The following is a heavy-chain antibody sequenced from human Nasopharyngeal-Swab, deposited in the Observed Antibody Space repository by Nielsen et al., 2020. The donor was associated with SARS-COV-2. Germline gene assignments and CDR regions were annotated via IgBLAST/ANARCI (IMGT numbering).Heavy chain of an antibody. Sequence: ASVKVSCKVSGYTLTELSMHWVRQAPGKGLEWMGGFDPEDGETIYAQKFQGRVNMTEDTSTDTAYMELSSLRSEDTAVYYCATYPLRSGYYTGREFDYWGQGTLVTVSS. J-gene: IGHJ4*02. V-gene: IGHV1-24*01. D-gene: IGHD3-3*01. CDR1: GYTLTELS. CDR2: FDPEDGET. CDR3: ATYPLRSGYYTGREFDY.